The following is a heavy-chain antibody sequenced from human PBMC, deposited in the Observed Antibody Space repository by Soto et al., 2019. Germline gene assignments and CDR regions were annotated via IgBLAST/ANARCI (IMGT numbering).Heavy chain of an antibody. CDR1: GGTFSSYA. CDR2: IIPIFGTA. J-gene: IGHJ6*02. D-gene: IGHD5-12*01. V-gene: IGHV1-69*12. CDR3: GRDSGYSGYDPAYYYYYGMDV. Sequence: QVQLVQSGAEVKKPGSSVKVSCKASGGTFSSYAISWVRQAPGQGLEWMGGIIPIFGTANYAQKFQGRVTITAEESTSKAYMERSSLRSEDTAVYYCGRDSGYSGYDPAYYYYYGMDVWGQGTTVTVSS.